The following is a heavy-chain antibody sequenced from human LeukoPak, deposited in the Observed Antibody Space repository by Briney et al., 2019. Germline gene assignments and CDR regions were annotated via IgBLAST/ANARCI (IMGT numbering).Heavy chain of an antibody. CDR1: GFTFSSFE. Sequence: GGSLRLSCAASGFTFSSFEMKWVRQAPGKGLEWVSYISSGGSTIYYADSVKGRFTISRDNAKNTLYLQMNSLRAEDTAVYYCARRGAVANAFDIWGQGTMVTVSS. V-gene: IGHV3-48*03. CDR3: ARRGAVANAFDI. J-gene: IGHJ3*02. D-gene: IGHD6-19*01. CDR2: ISSGGSTI.